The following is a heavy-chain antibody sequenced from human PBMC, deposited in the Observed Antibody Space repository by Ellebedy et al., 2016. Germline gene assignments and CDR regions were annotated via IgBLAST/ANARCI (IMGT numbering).Heavy chain of an antibody. CDR2: IYWDDDK. J-gene: IGHJ2*01. CDR3: AHRRESEGLNWYFDL. D-gene: IGHD3-16*01. Sequence: SGPTLVKPTQTLTLTCTFSGFSLSTSGVGVGWIRQPPGKALEWLALIYWDDDKRYNPSLKSRLTITKDTSKNQVVLTMTNMDPVDTATYYCAHRRESEGLNWYFDLWGRGTLVTVSS. CDR1: GFSLSTSGVG. V-gene: IGHV2-5*02.